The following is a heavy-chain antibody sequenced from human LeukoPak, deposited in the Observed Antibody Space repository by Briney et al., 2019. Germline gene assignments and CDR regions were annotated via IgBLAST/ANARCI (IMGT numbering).Heavy chain of an antibody. Sequence: GASVKVSCKASGYTFTRYYIHWVRQAPGQGLEWMGIINPSGGSTSYAQKFQGRATMTRDTSTSTVYMELSSLRSEDTAVYYCARDFYGSGTPADWFDPWGQGTLVTVSS. CDR1: GYTFTRYY. CDR2: INPSGGST. J-gene: IGHJ5*02. V-gene: IGHV1-46*01. D-gene: IGHD3-10*01. CDR3: ARDFYGSGTPADWFDP.